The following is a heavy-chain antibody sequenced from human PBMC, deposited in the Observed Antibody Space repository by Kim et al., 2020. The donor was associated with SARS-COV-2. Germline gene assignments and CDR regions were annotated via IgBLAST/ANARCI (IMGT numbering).Heavy chain of an antibody. CDR2: ISSSVSSI. J-gene: IGHJ3*02. CDR1: GFTFNDYY. CDR3: ARDDTPSTTVGAFDI. D-gene: IGHD4-17*01. V-gene: IGHV3-11*04. Sequence: GGSLRLSCAASGFTFNDYYMSWIRQAPGKGLEWVSYISSSVSSIYYADSVKGRFTISRDNAKNSLYLQMNSLRAEDTAVYYCARDDTPSTTVGAFDIWGQGTMVTVSS.